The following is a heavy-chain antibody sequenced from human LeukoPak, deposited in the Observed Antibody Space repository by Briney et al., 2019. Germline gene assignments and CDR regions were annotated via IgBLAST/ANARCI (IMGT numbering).Heavy chain of an antibody. V-gene: IGHV1-69*13. J-gene: IGHJ6*03. D-gene: IGHD1-14*01. Sequence: ASVKVSCKASGGTFSSYAISWVRQAPGQGLEWMGGIIPIFGTANYAQKFQGRVTITADESTSTAYMELSSLRSEDTAVYYCARVTTTPGYYYYMDVWGKGTTVTISS. CDR3: ARVTTTPGYYYYMDV. CDR1: GGTFSSYA. CDR2: IIPIFGTA.